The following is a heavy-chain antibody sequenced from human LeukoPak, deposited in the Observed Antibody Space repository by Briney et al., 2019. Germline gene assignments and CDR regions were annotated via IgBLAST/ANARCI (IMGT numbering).Heavy chain of an antibody. CDR3: VPGYTFDY. J-gene: IGHJ4*02. V-gene: IGHV5-51*01. D-gene: IGHD1-1*01. CDR1: GYSFTSNW. Sequence: GESLKISCNGAGYSFTSNWIGCVRQMPGKGLEWMGIIYPGDSDTRYSPSFQGQVTISADKSISTAYLQWSSLKASDTAMYYCVPGYTFDYWGQGTLVTVSS. CDR2: IYPGDSDT.